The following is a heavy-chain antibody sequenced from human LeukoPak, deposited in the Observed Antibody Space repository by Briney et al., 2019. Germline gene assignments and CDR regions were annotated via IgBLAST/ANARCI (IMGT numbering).Heavy chain of an antibody. D-gene: IGHD3-22*01. V-gene: IGHV3-30-3*01. CDR2: ISYDGSNK. Sequence: GSLRLSCAAPGFTFSSYAMHWVRQAPGKGLEWVAVISYDGSNKYYADSVKGRFTISRDNSKNTLYLQMNSLRAEDTAVYYCARDNRDYYDSSGYTKDDYWGQGTLVTVSS. J-gene: IGHJ4*02. CDR1: GFTFSSYA. CDR3: ARDNRDYYDSSGYTKDDY.